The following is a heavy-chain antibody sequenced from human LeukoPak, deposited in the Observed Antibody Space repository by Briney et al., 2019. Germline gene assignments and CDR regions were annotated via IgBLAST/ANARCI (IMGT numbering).Heavy chain of an antibody. CDR3: ARTYYDSSGYYLGLGY. CDR1: GYTFTSYD. CDR2: MNPNSGNT. D-gene: IGHD3-22*01. Sequence: ASVKVSCKASGYTFTSYDINWVRQATGQGLEWMGWMNPNSGNTGYAQKFQGRVTMTRNTSISTAYMELSSLRSEDTAMYYCARTYYDSSGYYLGLGYWGQGTLVTVSS. J-gene: IGHJ4*02. V-gene: IGHV1-8*01.